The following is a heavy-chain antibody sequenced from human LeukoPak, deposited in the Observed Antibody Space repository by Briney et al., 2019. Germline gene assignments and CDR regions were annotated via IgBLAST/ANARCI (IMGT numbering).Heavy chain of an antibody. D-gene: IGHD3-22*01. CDR3: AKDITPTDSYDSSAFDY. J-gene: IGHJ4*02. CDR2: ISWNSGSI. V-gene: IGHV3-9*01. CDR1: GFTFDDYA. Sequence: AGGSLRLSCAASGFTFDDYAMHWVRQAPGKGLEWASGISWNSGSIGYADSVKGRFTISRDNAKNSLYLQMNSLRAEDTALYYCAKDITPTDSYDSSAFDYWGQGTLVTISS.